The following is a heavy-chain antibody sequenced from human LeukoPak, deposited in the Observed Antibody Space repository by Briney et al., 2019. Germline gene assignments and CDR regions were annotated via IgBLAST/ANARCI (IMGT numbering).Heavy chain of an antibody. Sequence: PSETLSLTCTVSGGSISSSSYYWGWIRQPPGKGLEWIGSIYYSGSTYYNPSLKSRVTISVDTSKNQFSLKLSSVTAADTAVYYCARSRPYYYDSSGYYRKKNWFDPWGQGTLVTVSS. CDR2: IYYSGST. V-gene: IGHV4-39*01. CDR3: ARSRPYYYDSSGYYRKKNWFDP. CDR1: GGSISSSSYY. J-gene: IGHJ5*02. D-gene: IGHD3-22*01.